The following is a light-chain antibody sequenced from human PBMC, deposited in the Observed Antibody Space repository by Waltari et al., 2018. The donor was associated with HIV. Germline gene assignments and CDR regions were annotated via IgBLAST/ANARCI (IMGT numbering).Light chain of an antibody. V-gene: IGLV1-47*01. Sequence: QSVLTQPPSASGAPGQRVTISCSGSSAHIGNTVYWFQQLPGTAPKVLIYRDNQQPSGVPDRFSGSRSGTSASLDVSGLRSEDEANYICAAWDDILSGWVFGGGTKLTVL. CDR1: SAHIGNT. J-gene: IGLJ3*02. CDR3: AAWDDILSGWV. CDR2: RDN.